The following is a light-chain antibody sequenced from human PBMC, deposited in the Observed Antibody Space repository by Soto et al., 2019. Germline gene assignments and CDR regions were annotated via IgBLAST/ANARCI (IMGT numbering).Light chain of an antibody. V-gene: IGKV3-11*01. J-gene: IGKJ5*01. CDR2: DAS. CDR3: QQLSNWPPLT. Sequence: EIVLTQSPATLSLSPGGRATLSCRASQSVSSYLAWYQQKPGQAPRLLIYDASNRATGIPARFSGSGSGTDFTLTISSLEPEDFAVYYCQQLSNWPPLTFGQGTRLEIK. CDR1: QSVSSY.